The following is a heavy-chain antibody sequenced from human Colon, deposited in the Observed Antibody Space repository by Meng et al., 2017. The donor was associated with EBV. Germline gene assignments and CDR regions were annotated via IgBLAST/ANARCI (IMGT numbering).Heavy chain of an antibody. CDR2: IYYTGST. J-gene: IGHJ4*02. V-gene: IGHV4-30-4*01. CDR1: GGSINSGDYY. Sequence: QVRVQVSGPGLVKPSQTLSLTCTGSGGSINSGDYYWSWIRQPPGKGLEWIGYIYYTGSTYYNPSLKSRVTISMDTSKNQFSLRLSSVTAADTAVYYCARNYYFDYWGQGTLVTVSS. CDR3: ARNYYFDY.